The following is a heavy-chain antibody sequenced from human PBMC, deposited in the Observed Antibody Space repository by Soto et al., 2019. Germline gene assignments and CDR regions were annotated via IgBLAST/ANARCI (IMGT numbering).Heavy chain of an antibody. CDR3: TTLTMIIVHGDY. D-gene: IGHD3-22*01. Sequence: EVPLVESGGGFVKPGGSLRLSCAASGFSFNNAWMNWVRQAPGKGLEWVGRIKSRADGGATDYAAPVKGRFTISRDDSKNTLYLQMNSLKTEDTAVYYCTTLTMIIVHGDYWGQGSLVTVSS. J-gene: IGHJ4*02. V-gene: IGHV3-15*07. CDR2: IKSRADGGAT. CDR1: GFSFNNAW.